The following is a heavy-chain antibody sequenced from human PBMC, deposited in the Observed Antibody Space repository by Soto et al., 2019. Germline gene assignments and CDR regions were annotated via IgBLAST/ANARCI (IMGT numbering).Heavy chain of an antibody. CDR3: ARHCSGGSCYSVDAFDI. V-gene: IGHV1-3*01. CDR2: INAGNGNT. J-gene: IGHJ3*02. Sequence: ASVKVSCKASGYTFTSYAMHWVRQAPGQRLEWMGWINAGNGNTKYSQKFQGRVTITRDTSASTAYMELSSLRSEDTAVYYCARHCSGGSCYSVDAFDIWGQGTMVTVSS. CDR1: GYTFTSYA. D-gene: IGHD2-15*01.